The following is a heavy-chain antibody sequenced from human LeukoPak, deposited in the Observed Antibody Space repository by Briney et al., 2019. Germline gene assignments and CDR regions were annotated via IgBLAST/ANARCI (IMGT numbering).Heavy chain of an antibody. CDR1: GGTISSYA. CDR2: IVPIFGTA. D-gene: IGHD6-19*01. Sequence: SVKVSCKASGGTISSYAISWVRQAPGQGLEWMGGIVPIFGTANYAQKFRGRVTITADESTSTAYMELSSLRSEDTVVYYCARVRLDYYYGMDVWGKGTTVTVSS. J-gene: IGHJ6*04. CDR3: ARVRLDYYYGMDV. V-gene: IGHV1-69*13.